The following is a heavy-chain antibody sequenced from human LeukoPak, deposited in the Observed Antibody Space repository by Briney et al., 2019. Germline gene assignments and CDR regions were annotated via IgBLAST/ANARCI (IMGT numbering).Heavy chain of an antibody. CDR2: IYYTGST. J-gene: IGHJ6*03. CDR3: ARLVSYDVLTENFYKYYMDV. CDR1: SGTISSYNYY. V-gene: IGHV4-39*01. D-gene: IGHD3-9*01. Sequence: PSETLSLTCTVSSGTISSYNYYWGWIRQPPGKGLEWIGSIYYTGSTFYNPSLKSRVTMSLDALKNQFTLKVTSVTATDTAVYYCARLVSYDVLTENFYKYYMDVWGKGTTVTVSS.